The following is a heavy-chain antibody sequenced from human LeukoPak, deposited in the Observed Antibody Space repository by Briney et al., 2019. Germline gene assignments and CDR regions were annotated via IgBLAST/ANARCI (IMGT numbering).Heavy chain of an antibody. J-gene: IGHJ4*02. CDR3: TTAGYSSSWYGAYFDY. Sequence: GGSLRLSCAASGFTFSSYAMNWVRQAPGKGLEWVGFIRSKAYGGTTEYAASVKGRFTISRDDSKSIAYLQMNSMKTEDTAVYYCTTAGYSSSWYGAYFDYWGQGTLVTVSS. V-gene: IGHV3-49*04. D-gene: IGHD6-13*01. CDR1: GFTFSSYA. CDR2: IRSKAYGGTT.